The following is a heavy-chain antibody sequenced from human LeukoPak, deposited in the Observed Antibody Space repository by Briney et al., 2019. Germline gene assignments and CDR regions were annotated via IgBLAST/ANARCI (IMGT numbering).Heavy chain of an antibody. Sequence: GGSLRLSCAASGFTFSLYWMNWVRRAPGKGLEWVSAISGSGGSTYYADSVKGRFTISRDNSKNTLYLQMNSLRAEDTAVYYCAKVGDDSSGYYYGYWGQGTLVTVSS. J-gene: IGHJ4*02. D-gene: IGHD3-22*01. CDR1: GFTFSLYW. V-gene: IGHV3-23*01. CDR3: AKVGDDSSGYYYGY. CDR2: ISGSGGST.